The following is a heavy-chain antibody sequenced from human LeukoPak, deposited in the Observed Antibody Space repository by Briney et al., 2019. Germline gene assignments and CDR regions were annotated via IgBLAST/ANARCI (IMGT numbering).Heavy chain of an antibody. CDR2: IYNSGTA. J-gene: IGHJ4*02. V-gene: IGHV4-59*01. CDR1: DDSISDYY. D-gene: IGHD3-3*01. CDR3: ARGVSPETLRV. Sequence: SETLSLTCTVSDDSISDYYWNWIRQPPGEGLEWIGYIYNSGTANYNPSLKSRVIISVDMSKNQFSLKLSSVTAADTAVYYCARGVSPETLRVWGQGTLVAVSS.